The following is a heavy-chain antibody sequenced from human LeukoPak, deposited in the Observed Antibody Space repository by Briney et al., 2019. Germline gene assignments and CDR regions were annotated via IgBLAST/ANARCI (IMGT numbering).Heavy chain of an antibody. Sequence: GGSLRLSCAGAGFTFNNAWMNWVRQAPGKGLEWVGRIKSKTDDGATGYAAPVKGRFTISRDDSKNTLYLQMNSLKTEDTAVYYCTTGMVHWGQGTLVTVSS. J-gene: IGHJ4*02. D-gene: IGHD3-10*01. CDR3: TTGMVH. CDR1: GFTFNNAW. CDR2: IKSKTDDGAT. V-gene: IGHV3-15*07.